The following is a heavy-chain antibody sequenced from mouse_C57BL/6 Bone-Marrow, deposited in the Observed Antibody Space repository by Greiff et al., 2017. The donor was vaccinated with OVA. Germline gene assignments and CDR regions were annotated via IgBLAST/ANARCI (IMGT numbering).Heavy chain of an antibody. J-gene: IGHJ3*01. CDR2: ISAGGSYT. Sequence: EVQRVESGAGLVKPGGSLKLSCAASGFTFSSYAMSWVRQTPEQRLEWVATISAGGSYTYYPDNVKGRFTISRDNAKNNLYLQMSQLKSEDTAMYYCARDQSNSAWFAYWGQGTLVTVSA. D-gene: IGHD2-5*01. CDR1: GFTFSSYA. CDR3: ARDQSNSAWFAY. V-gene: IGHV5-4*01.